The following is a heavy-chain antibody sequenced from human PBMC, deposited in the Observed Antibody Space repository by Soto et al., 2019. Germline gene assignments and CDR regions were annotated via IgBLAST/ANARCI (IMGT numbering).Heavy chain of an antibody. V-gene: IGHV5-51*01. D-gene: IGHD1-26*01. CDR1: GYXFASHW. CDR2: IYPGYSDT. J-gene: IGHJ4*02. Sequence: PXEXLKSSCKGSGYXFASHWVAWVRHMPEKGLEWIGNIYPGYSDTKYSSAFRGHVTISADTSVYTAYLQWRSLEATDSAIYYFARYSGSYWHYLDFWGQGTLVTVSP. CDR3: ARYSGSYWHYLDF.